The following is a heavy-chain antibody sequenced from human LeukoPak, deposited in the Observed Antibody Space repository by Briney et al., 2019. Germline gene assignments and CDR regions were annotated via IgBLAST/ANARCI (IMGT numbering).Heavy chain of an antibody. CDR1: GFTFSSYA. CDR3: AKDPNTVVPAAYYYGMDV. V-gene: IGHV3-23*01. CDR2: ISGSGGST. J-gene: IGHJ6*02. Sequence: PGGSLRLSCAASGFTFSSYAMSWVRQAPGKGLEWVSAISGSGGSTYYADSVKGRFTISRDNSKNTLYLQMNSLRAEDTAVYYCAKDPNTVVPAAYYYGMDVWGQGTTVTVSS. D-gene: IGHD2-2*01.